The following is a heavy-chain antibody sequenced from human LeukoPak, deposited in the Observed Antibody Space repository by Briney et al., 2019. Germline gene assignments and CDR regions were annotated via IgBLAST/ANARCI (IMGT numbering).Heavy chain of an antibody. CDR1: GYTFTGYY. D-gene: IGHD3-16*02. V-gene: IGHV1-69*05. J-gene: IGHJ4*02. CDR2: IIPIFGTA. Sequence: GASVKVSCKASGYTFTGYYMHWVRQAPGQGLEWMGRIIPIFGTANYAQKFQGRVTITTDESTSTAYMELSSLRSEDTAVYYCARDRLEITFGGVIVASEKDLCFDYWGQGTLVTVSS. CDR3: ARDRLEITFGGVIVASEKDLCFDY.